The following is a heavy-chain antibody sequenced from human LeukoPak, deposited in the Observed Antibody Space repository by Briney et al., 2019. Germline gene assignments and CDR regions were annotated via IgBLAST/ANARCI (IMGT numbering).Heavy chain of an antibody. CDR3: ARGKGDGYNLGTFDI. CDR2: INPSAGST. Sequence: ASVKVSCKASGYTFSSYYIHWLRQATGQGLEWMGIINPSAGSTTYAQNFQGRVTMTRDTSTSTVYVELSRLTSDDTAVYYCARGKGDGYNLGTFDIWGQGTMVTVSS. J-gene: IGHJ3*02. CDR1: GYTFSSYY. D-gene: IGHD5-24*01. V-gene: IGHV1-46*01.